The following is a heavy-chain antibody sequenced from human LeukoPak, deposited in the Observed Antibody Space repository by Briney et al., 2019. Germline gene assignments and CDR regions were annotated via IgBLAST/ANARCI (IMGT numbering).Heavy chain of an antibody. V-gene: IGHV3-73*01. D-gene: IGHD6-13*01. J-gene: IGHJ4*02. CDR2: IGSKANSYAT. CDR1: GFTFSGSA. Sequence: PGGSLRLSCAASGFTFSGSAMHWVRQASGKGLEWVGRIGSKANSYATAYAASVKGRFTISRDDSKNTAYLQMNSLKTEDTAVYYCTRHTMNSSSWYLFDYWGQGTLVTVSS. CDR3: TRHTMNSSSWYLFDY.